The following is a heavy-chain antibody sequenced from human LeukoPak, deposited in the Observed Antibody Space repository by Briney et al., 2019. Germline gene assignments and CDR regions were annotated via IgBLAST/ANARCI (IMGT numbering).Heavy chain of an antibody. J-gene: IGHJ5*02. CDR2: ISSSGGNT. D-gene: IGHD6-13*01. CDR3: ARDPNYGSTWYVNWFDP. Sequence: GGSLRLSCAASGFTFSSYAMSWVRQAPGKGLEWISTISSSGGNTYYTNSVKGRFTISRDNSKNTLYLQMNSLKAEGTAVYSCARDPNYGSTWYVNWFDPWGQGTLVTVSS. CDR1: GFTFSSYA. V-gene: IGHV3-23*01.